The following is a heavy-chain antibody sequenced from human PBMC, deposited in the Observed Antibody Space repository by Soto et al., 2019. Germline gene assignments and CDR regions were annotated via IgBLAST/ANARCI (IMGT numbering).Heavy chain of an antibody. CDR1: GGSISSGDYY. CDR3: ARWWSGSRQGFDP. D-gene: IGHD3-3*01. V-gene: IGHV4-31*03. CDR2: IYYSGST. J-gene: IGHJ5*02. Sequence: QVQLQESGPGLVKASQTLSLTCTVSGGSISSGDYYWSWIRQHPGKGLEWIGYIYYSGSTYYNPSLKSRVTISVDTSKNQFSLKLNSVTAADTAVYYCARWWSGSRQGFDPWGQGTLVTVSS.